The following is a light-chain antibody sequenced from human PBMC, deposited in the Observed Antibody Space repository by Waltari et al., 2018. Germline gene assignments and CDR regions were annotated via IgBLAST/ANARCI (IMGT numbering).Light chain of an antibody. J-gene: IGLJ3*02. CDR2: GST. Sequence: QSILTQAPSVSGTPGQRVTISCSGSSSNIGRNPVNWSHQLPGTAPKLLIYGSTSRPLGVPARFFGSTSGTSASLAITGLQAEDEADYYCQSYDTSLSVVFGGGTKLTVL. CDR1: SSNIGRNP. CDR3: QSYDTSLSVV. V-gene: IGLV1-44*01.